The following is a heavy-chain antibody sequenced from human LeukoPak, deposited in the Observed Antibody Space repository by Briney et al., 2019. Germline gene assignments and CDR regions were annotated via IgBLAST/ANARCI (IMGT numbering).Heavy chain of an antibody. CDR2: MNPNSGNT. CDR3: ARVYWGSFLFYYYGMDV. J-gene: IGHJ6*02. Sequence: GASVKVSCKASGYTFTSYDINWVRQATGQGLEWMGWMNPNSGNTGYAQKFQGRVTMTRNTSISTAYMELSSLRSEDTAVYYCARVYWGSFLFYYYGMDVWGQGTTVTVSS. CDR1: GYTFTSYD. V-gene: IGHV1-8*01. D-gene: IGHD7-27*01.